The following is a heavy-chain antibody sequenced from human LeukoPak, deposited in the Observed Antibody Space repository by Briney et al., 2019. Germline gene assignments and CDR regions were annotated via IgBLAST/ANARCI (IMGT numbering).Heavy chain of an antibody. CDR3: ARADHDILTGYSADY. Sequence: PSETLSLTCTVSGYSISSGYYWGWIRQPPGKGLEWIGSIYHSGSTYYNPSLKSRVTISVDTSKNQFSLELSSVTAADTAVYYCARADHDILTGYSADYWGQGTLVTVSS. V-gene: IGHV4-38-2*02. CDR2: IYHSGST. CDR1: GYSISSGYY. D-gene: IGHD3-9*01. J-gene: IGHJ4*02.